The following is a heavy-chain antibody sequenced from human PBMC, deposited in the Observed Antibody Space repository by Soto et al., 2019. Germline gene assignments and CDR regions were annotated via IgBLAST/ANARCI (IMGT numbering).Heavy chain of an antibody. V-gene: IGHV4-59*01. J-gene: IGHJ6*02. CDR3: ARGPYYYDSSRYYRRFSFYYYGMDV. D-gene: IGHD3-22*01. Sequence: SETLSLTCTVSGGSISSYYWSWIRQPPGKGLEWIGYIYYSGRTNYNPSLKSRVTISVDTSKNQFSLKLSSVTAADTAVYYCARGPYYYDSSRYYRRFSFYYYGMDVWRQGTTVTVSS. CDR1: GGSISSYY. CDR2: IYYSGRT.